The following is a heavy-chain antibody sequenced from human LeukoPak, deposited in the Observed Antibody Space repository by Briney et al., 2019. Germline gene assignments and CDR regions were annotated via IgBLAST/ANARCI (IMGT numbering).Heavy chain of an antibody. Sequence: GGSLRLSCAASGFTFSSYEMNWVRQAPGKGLEWVSYISSSGSTIYYADSAKGLFTISRDNAKNSLYLQMNSLRAEDTAVYYCARDIIAAAGTVDYWGQGTLVTVSS. V-gene: IGHV3-48*03. D-gene: IGHD6-13*01. J-gene: IGHJ4*02. CDR1: GFTFSSYE. CDR2: ISSSGSTI. CDR3: ARDIIAAAGTVDY.